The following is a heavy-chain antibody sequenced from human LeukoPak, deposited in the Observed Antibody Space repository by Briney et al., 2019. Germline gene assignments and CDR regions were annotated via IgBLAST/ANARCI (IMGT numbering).Heavy chain of an antibody. V-gene: IGHV3-33*08. J-gene: IGHJ4*02. CDR3: ARDAEY. CDR1: GFAFSSHG. Sequence: GGSLRLSCAASGFAFSSHGITWARQAPGKGLEWVAIIWYDGSNKYYADSVKGRFTISRDNSKNTLYLQMNSLRAEDTAVYYCARDAEYWGQGTLVTVSS. CDR2: IWYDGSNK.